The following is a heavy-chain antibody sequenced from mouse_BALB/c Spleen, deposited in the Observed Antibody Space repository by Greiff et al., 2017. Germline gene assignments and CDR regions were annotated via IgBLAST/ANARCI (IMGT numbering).Heavy chain of an antibody. CDR1: GYSFTGYF. Sequence: EVQLQESGPALVKPGASVKISCKASGYSFTGYFMNWVKQSHGKSLEWIGRINPYNGDTFYNQKFKGKATLTVDKSSSTAHMEFLSLTSEDSAVYYSGRATFDSYFDVWGAGTTVTVSA. CDR2: INPYNGDT. D-gene: IGHD1-2*01. V-gene: IGHV1-37*01. J-gene: IGHJ1*01. CDR3: GRATFDSYFDV.